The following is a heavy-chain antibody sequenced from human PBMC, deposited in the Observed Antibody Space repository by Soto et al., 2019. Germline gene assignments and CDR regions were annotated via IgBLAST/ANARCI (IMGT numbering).Heavy chain of an antibody. V-gene: IGHV1-69*01. Sequence: QVQLVQSGAEVKNPGASVRVSCKAHGGTLANYAINWVRQAPGQGLEWMGGTIPLLSTPTYARKFQGRVSIIAYESANTAYMDLSSLSSDDTAVYFCAIGHSYGQFDLWGHGTLVSVSS. CDR3: AIGHSYGQFDL. J-gene: IGHJ5*02. D-gene: IGHD5-18*01. CDR1: GGTLANYA. CDR2: TIPLLSTP.